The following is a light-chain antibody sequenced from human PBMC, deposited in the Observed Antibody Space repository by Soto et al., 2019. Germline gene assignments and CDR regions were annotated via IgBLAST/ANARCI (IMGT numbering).Light chain of an antibody. V-gene: IGKV1-5*01. CDR1: QSFTRW. J-gene: IGKJ1*01. CDR3: QQSYSTPWT. Sequence: DIQMTQYPSTLSASVGDRVTITCRASQSFTRWLAWYQQKPGKAPKLLIYDASNLEIGVPSRFSGSGSGTEFTLTISSLQPEDFATYYCQQSYSTPWTFGQGTKVDTK. CDR2: DAS.